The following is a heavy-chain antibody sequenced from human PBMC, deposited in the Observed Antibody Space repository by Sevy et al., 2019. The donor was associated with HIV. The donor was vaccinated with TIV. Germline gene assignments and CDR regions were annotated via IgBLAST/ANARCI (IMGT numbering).Heavy chain of an antibody. D-gene: IGHD2-21*02. CDR2: ISSSSSTI. CDR1: GFTFSSYS. V-gene: IGHV3-48*02. Sequence: GGSLRLSCAASGFTFSSYSMNWVRQAPGKGLEWVSYISSSSSTIYYADSVKGRFTIPRDNAKNSLSLQMNSLRDGETAVYYRARDPKGDYYFDYWGQGTLVTVSS. J-gene: IGHJ4*02. CDR3: ARDPKGDYYFDY.